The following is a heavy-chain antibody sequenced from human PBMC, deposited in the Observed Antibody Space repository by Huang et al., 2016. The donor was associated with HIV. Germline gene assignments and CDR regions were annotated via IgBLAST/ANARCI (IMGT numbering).Heavy chain of an antibody. CDR3: ARGLLPNY. CDR1: GDSITSPGTS. CDR2: IHHSGST. J-gene: IGHJ4*02. V-gene: IGHV4-30-2*01. Sequence: QLQLQESGSGLVKPSQTLSLTCAVTGDSITSPGTSWSWIRQPPGKCLEWIGYIHHSGSTYYSPSLKSRVTISLDRSKNQFSLNLRSMTAADTAVYYCARGLLPNYWGQGTLVTVSS. D-gene: IGHD2-15*01.